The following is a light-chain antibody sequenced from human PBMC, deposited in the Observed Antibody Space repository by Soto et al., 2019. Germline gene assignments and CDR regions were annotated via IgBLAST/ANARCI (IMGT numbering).Light chain of an antibody. CDR2: GAS. Sequence: EPVLTQSPATVSLSPGERATLSCSASQSSDNYLAWYQQNPGQAPRLLIYGASNRAAGIPARFSGSGSGTDFALTISSVAPEDFAVYYCQHRNYWLTFCGGTKGEIK. J-gene: IGKJ4*01. CDR3: QHRNYWLT. V-gene: IGKV3-11*01. CDR1: QSSDNY.